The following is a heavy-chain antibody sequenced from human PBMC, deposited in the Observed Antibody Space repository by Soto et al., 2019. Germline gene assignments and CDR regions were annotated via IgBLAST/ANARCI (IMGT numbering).Heavy chain of an antibody. J-gene: IGHJ4*02. Sequence: QVQLQESGSGLVKPSQTLSLTCTVSGVSINSAGYCWSWIRQPPGKGLEWIGCIYYSGSPYYNPSLKSRVTISMDGSSNQFSLKLNSVTAADTAVYFCAGGVRFLELLLNWGQGALVTVSS. CDR2: IYYSGSP. CDR1: GVSINSAGYC. V-gene: IGHV4-30-2*01. D-gene: IGHD3-3*01. CDR3: AGGVRFLELLLN.